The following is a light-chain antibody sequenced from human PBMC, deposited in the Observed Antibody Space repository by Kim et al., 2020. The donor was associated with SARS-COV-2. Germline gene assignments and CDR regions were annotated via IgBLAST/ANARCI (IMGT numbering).Light chain of an antibody. CDR1: QSISIY. Sequence: SASVGDRVNITCRASQSISIYLNWYQQKPGKAPNLLIFAASSLQSGVPSRFSGSASGTDFTLTISSLQPEDFATYYCQQSYSIPYTFGQGTKLEI. CDR3: QQSYSIPYT. J-gene: IGKJ2*01. CDR2: AAS. V-gene: IGKV1-39*01.